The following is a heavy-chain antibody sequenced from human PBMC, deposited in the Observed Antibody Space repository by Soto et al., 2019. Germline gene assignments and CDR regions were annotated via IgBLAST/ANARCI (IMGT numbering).Heavy chain of an antibody. Sequence: GGSLRLSCAASGFPFSSYEMNWVRQAPGKGLEWISYISDSGSSMYYADSVKGRFAISRDNAKNSLYLQMNSLRAEDTAVYYFATDQELDFSRRHTLRAMDVAGKAVTVTVSS. J-gene: IGHJ6*03. CDR1: GFPFSSYE. CDR2: ISDSGSSM. V-gene: IGHV3-48*03. CDR3: ATDQELDFSRRHTLRAMDV. D-gene: IGHD1-26*01.